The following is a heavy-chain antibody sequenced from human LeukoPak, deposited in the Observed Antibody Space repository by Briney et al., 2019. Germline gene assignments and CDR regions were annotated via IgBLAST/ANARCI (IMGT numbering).Heavy chain of an antibody. CDR2: ISGDGGRT. V-gene: IGHV3-43*02. CDR1: GFTFHDYA. D-gene: IGHD1-26*01. CDR3: ALDSGGYGFGY. J-gene: IGHJ4*02. Sequence: GGSLRLSCAASGFTFHDYAMHWVRQAPGKGLEWVSLISGDGGRTYYADSGKGRFTISRDNSKNSLYLQMNSLRTEDTALYFCALDSGGYGFGYWGQGTLVTVSS.